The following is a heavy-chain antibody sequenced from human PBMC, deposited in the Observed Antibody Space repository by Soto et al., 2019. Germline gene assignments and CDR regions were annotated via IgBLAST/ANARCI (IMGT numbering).Heavy chain of an antibody. Sequence: ASVKVSCKASGYTFTSYGISWVRQAPGQGLEWMGWISAYNGNTNYAQKLQGRVTMTTDTSTSTAYMELRSLRSDDTVVYYCARVRFCSSTSCYAENYYYYGMDVWGQGTTVTVSS. CDR2: ISAYNGNT. V-gene: IGHV1-18*01. CDR1: GYTFTSYG. D-gene: IGHD2-2*01. J-gene: IGHJ6*02. CDR3: ARVRFCSSTSCYAENYYYYGMDV.